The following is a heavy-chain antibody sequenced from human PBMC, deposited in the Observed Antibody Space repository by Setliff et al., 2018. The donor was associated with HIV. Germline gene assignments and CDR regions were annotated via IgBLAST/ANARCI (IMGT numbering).Heavy chain of an antibody. V-gene: IGHV3-48*01. Sequence: GGSLRLSCAASGFTFSSYGMHWVRQAPGKGLEWVSSISSRSSTIYYADSVKGRFTISRDNARSALYLQMNSLRAEDTALYYWARDTLRHCFGVNCWGAFDMWGQGTMVTVSS. D-gene: IGHD2-15*01. CDR2: ISSRSSTI. CDR1: GFTFSSYG. J-gene: IGHJ3*02. CDR3: ARDTLRHCFGVNCWGAFDM.